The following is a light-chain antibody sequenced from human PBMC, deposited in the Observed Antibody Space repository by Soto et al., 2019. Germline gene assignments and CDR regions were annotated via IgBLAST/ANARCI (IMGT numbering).Light chain of an antibody. CDR1: QSVTSTY. CDR2: GAS. V-gene: IGKV3-20*01. J-gene: IGKJ1*01. CDR3: QQYGSSPWT. Sequence: EIVLTQSPGTLSLSPGERATLSCRASQSVTSTYLAWYQQKPGQAPRLLIYGASSRATGVPDRFSGSASATDFTLTTSRLEPEDFAVYYCQQYGSSPWTFGQGTKVEIK.